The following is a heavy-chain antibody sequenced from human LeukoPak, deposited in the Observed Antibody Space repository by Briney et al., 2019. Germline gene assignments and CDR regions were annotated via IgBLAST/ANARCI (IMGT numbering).Heavy chain of an antibody. J-gene: IGHJ5*02. Sequence: ASVKVSCKASGYTFTSYDINWVRQATGQGLEWMGWMNPNSGNTGYAQKFQGRVTITRNTSISTAYMELSSLRSEDTAVYYCARADRTYYDFWSGYEPGPFDPWGQGTLVTVSS. D-gene: IGHD3-3*01. V-gene: IGHV1-8*03. CDR2: MNPNSGNT. CDR3: ARADRTYYDFWSGYEPGPFDP. CDR1: GYTFTSYD.